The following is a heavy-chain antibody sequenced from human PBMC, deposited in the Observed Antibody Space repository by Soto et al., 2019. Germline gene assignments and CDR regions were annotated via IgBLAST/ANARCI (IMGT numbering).Heavy chain of an antibody. V-gene: IGHV4-4*02. Sequence: QVQLQESGPGLVKPSGTLSLICAVSSGSISSSNWWRWVRQLPGKGLEWIGETDLSGSAADNPSHKSRVTISVDKSKNQLSLHLTSVTAADTADYHCAREMGVAGIYNGALDIWGPGTRVTVSS. D-gene: IGHD6-19*01. CDR2: TDLSGSA. CDR3: AREMGVAGIYNGALDI. J-gene: IGHJ3*02. CDR1: SGSISSSNW.